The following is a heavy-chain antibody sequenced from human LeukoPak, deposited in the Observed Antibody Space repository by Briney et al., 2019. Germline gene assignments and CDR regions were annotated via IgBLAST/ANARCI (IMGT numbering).Heavy chain of an antibody. CDR3: VRDFVGPDEY. CDR2: INRDGSRI. D-gene: IGHD2-21*01. V-gene: IGHV3-74*01. J-gene: IGHJ4*02. Sequence: PGGSLRLSCAASGFTFSSYSMNWVRQAPGKGLVWVSRINRDGSRIDHADSVRGRFTISRDNAKNTLYLQMNSLGVEDTAVYYCVRDFVGPDEYWGQGTQVTVSS. CDR1: GFTFSSYS.